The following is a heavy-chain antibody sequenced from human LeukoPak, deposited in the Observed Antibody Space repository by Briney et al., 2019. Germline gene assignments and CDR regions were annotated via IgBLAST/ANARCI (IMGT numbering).Heavy chain of an antibody. D-gene: IGHD6-13*01. CDR3: AKVGPGIAAAGTHFGAFDI. J-gene: IGHJ3*02. CDR2: IWYDGSNK. CDR1: GFTFSSYG. Sequence: PGRSLRLSCAASGFTFSSYGMHWVRQAPGKGLEWVAVIWYDGSNKYYADSVKGRFTISRDNPKNTLYLQMNSLRAEDTAVYYCAKVGPGIAAAGTHFGAFDIWGQGTMVTVSS. V-gene: IGHV3-33*06.